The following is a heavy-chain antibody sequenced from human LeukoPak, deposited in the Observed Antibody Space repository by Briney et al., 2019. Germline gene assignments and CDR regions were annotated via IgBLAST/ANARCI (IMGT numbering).Heavy chain of an antibody. Sequence: ASVKVSCKASGYTFTCHNMHWVRQAPAQGLEWMGWINPNSGGTNYAKKYQGRVTMTRDTSISTAYMELSRLRSDDTAVYYCARETGITDYGDYVGKGMDVWGKGTTVTVSS. CDR1: GYTFTCHN. J-gene: IGHJ6*03. CDR3: ARETGITDYGDYVGKGMDV. CDR2: INPNSGGT. V-gene: IGHV1-2*02. D-gene: IGHD4-17*01.